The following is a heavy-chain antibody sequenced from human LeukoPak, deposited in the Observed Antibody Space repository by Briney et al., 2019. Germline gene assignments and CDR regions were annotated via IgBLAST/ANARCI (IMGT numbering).Heavy chain of an antibody. D-gene: IGHD4-17*01. CDR2: IYYSGST. CDR3: ARYGDGCFDY. J-gene: IGHJ4*02. CDR1: GGSISSYY. V-gene: IGHV4-59*12. Sequence: PSETLSLTCTVSGGSISSYYWSWIRQPPGKGLEWIGSIYYSGSTYYNPSLKSRVTISVDTSKNQFSLKLSSVTAADTAVYYCARYGDGCFDYWGQGTLVTVSS.